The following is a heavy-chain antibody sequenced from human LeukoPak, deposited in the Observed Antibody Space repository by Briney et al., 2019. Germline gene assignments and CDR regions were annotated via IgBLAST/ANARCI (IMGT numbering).Heavy chain of an antibody. CDR3: ARGGGGYVGFDY. D-gene: IGHD5-12*01. CDR1: GFTFSSYW. J-gene: IGHJ4*02. V-gene: IGHV3-7*03. CDR2: IKQDGSEK. Sequence: PGGSLRLSCAASGFTFSSYWMSWVRQAPGKGLGWVANIKQDGSEKYYVDSVKGRFTISRDNAKNSLYLQMNSLRAEDAAVYHCARGGGGYVGFDYWGQGTLVTVSS.